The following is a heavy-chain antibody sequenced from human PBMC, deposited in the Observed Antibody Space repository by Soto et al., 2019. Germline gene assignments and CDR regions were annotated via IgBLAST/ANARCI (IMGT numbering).Heavy chain of an antibody. D-gene: IGHD6-6*01. CDR1: GGSFSGYY. CDR3: ARGLPRPWYYYYGMDV. CDR2: INHSGST. Sequence: PSETLSLTCAVYGGSFSGYYWSWIRQPPGKGLEWIGEINHSGSTNYNPSLKSRVTISVDTSKNQFSLKLSSVTAADTAVYYCARGLPRPWYYYYGMDVWGQGTTVTVSS. J-gene: IGHJ6*02. V-gene: IGHV4-34*01.